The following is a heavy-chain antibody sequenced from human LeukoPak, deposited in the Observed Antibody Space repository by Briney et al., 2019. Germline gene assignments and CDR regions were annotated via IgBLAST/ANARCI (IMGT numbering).Heavy chain of an antibody. Sequence: GGSLRLSCAASGFTFSSYAMSWVRQAPGKGLEWVSAISGSGGSTYYADSVKGRLTISRDNSKNTLYLQMNSLRAEDTAVYYCAKALGGSYIYYYYGMDVWGQGTTVTVSS. D-gene: IGHD3-10*01. J-gene: IGHJ6*02. V-gene: IGHV3-23*01. CDR1: GFTFSSYA. CDR2: ISGSGGST. CDR3: AKALGGSYIYYYYGMDV.